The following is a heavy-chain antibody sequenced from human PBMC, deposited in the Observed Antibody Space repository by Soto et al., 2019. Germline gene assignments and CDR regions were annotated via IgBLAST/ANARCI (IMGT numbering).Heavy chain of an antibody. D-gene: IGHD2-15*01. Sequence: PGGSLRLSCAASGFTFSSYSMNWVRQAPGKGLEWVSSISSSSSYIYYADTVKGRFTISRDNAKNSLYLQMNSLRAEDTAVYYCARLGGYCSGGSCPYSMDVWGQGTTVTVSS. CDR1: GFTFSSYS. CDR2: ISSSSSYI. CDR3: ARLGGYCSGGSCPYSMDV. J-gene: IGHJ6*02. V-gene: IGHV3-21*01.